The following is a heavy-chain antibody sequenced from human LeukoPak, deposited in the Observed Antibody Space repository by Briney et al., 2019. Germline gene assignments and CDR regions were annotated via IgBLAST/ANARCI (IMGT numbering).Heavy chain of an antibody. J-gene: IGHJ4*02. V-gene: IGHV4-34*01. CDR3: ARGTQWLVLGLYYFDY. Sequence: SETLSLTCAVYGGSFSGFYWSWIRQPPGKGLEWIGEINHSGSTNYNPSLKSRVTISVDTSKNQFSLKLSSVTAADTAVYYCARGTQWLVLGLYYFDYWGQGTLVTVSS. D-gene: IGHD6-19*01. CDR2: INHSGST. CDR1: GGSFSGFY.